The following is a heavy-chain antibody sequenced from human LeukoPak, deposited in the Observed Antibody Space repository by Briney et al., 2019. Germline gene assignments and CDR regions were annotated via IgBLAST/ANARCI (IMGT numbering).Heavy chain of an antibody. D-gene: IGHD3-3*01. CDR3: ARGNRDFWSGYQKYYFDY. CDR1: GYTFTRYY. V-gene: IGHV1-2*02. Sequence: ASVKVSCKASGYTFTRYYMHWVRQAPGQGLEWMGWINPNSGGTNYAQKFQGRVTMTRDTSISTAYMELSRLRSDDTAVYYFARGNRDFWSGYQKYYFDYWGQGTLVTVSS. J-gene: IGHJ4*02. CDR2: INPNSGGT.